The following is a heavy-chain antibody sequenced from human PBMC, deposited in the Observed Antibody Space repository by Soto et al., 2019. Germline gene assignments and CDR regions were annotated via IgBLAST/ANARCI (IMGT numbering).Heavy chain of an antibody. CDR3: ARVQYYYRSGYSLDY. Sequence: QVRVVQSGVEVKKPGASVKVSCKTFGYTFANYYMHWVRQAPGQGLEWMGVINPSDGTTTYAQKFKGRVTMTRDPSTRTVYMELSSLRSEATAVYYCARVQYYYRSGYSLDYWGQGALVTVSS. V-gene: IGHV1-46*01. D-gene: IGHD3-22*01. CDR2: INPSDGTT. J-gene: IGHJ4*02. CDR1: GYTFANYY.